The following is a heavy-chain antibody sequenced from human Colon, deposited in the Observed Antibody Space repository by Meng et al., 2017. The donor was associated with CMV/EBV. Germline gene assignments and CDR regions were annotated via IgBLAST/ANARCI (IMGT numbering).Heavy chain of an antibody. CDR2: INHSGST. Sequence: SETLSLTCAVYGGSFSGYYWSWIRQPPGKGLEWIGEINHSGSTNYHPSLKSRVTISVDTSKNQFSLKLSSVTAADTAVYYCARGNGYFDYWGQGTLVTVSS. CDR3: ARGNGYFDY. CDR1: GGSFSGYY. J-gene: IGHJ4*02. V-gene: IGHV4-34*01.